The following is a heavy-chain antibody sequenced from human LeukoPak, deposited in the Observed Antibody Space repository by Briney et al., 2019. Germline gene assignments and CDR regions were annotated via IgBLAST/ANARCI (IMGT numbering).Heavy chain of an antibody. CDR2: INPNSGGT. V-gene: IGHV1-2*02. D-gene: IGHD1-1*01. Sequence: ASVKVSCKASGYTFTGYYMHWVRQAPGQGLEWMGWINPNSGGTNYAQKFQGRVTMTRDTSISTAYMELSRLRSDDTAVYYCAREGATDPQPFDPWGQGTLVTVSS. CDR3: AREGATDPQPFDP. CDR1: GYTFTGYY. J-gene: IGHJ5*02.